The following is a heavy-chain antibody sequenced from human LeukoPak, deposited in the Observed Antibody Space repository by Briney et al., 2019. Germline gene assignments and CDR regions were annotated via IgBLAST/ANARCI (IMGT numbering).Heavy chain of an antibody. J-gene: IGHJ6*02. V-gene: IGHV3-23*01. CDR2: ISGSGGST. Sequence: GGSLRLSCAASGFTSSSYAMSWVRQAPGKGLEWVSAISGSGGSTYYADSVKGRFTISRDNSKNTLHLQMNSLRAEDTAVYYCANLPSMRFPHYYYGMDVWGQGTTVTVSS. CDR3: ANLPSMRFPHYYYGMDV. CDR1: GFTSSSYA. D-gene: IGHD3-3*01.